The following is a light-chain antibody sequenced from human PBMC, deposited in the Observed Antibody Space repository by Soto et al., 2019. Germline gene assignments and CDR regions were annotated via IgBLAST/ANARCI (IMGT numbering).Light chain of an antibody. CDR1: SSDVGSYNF. Sequence: QSALTQPPSASGSPGQSVTISCTGTSSDVGSYNFVSWYQQHPGKAPKFLIYEASKRPSGVPDRFSGSKSGNTASLTVSGLQAEDEADYYCSSYAGSNNYVVFGGGTKLTVL. CDR2: EAS. J-gene: IGLJ2*01. V-gene: IGLV2-8*01. CDR3: SSYAGSNNYVV.